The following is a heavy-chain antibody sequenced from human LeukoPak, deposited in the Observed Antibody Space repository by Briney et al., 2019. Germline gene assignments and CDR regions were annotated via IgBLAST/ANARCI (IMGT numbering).Heavy chain of an antibody. Sequence: SETLSLTCTVSGDSISSYYWSWIRQPPGKGLEWIGYIYYSGSTYYNPSLRSRVTISVGTSKNQFSLNLNSVTAADTAVYYCARALSGTYGLFQHWGQGTLVTVSS. J-gene: IGHJ1*01. D-gene: IGHD1-26*01. CDR1: GDSISSYY. CDR3: ARALSGTYGLFQH. CDR2: IYYSGST. V-gene: IGHV4-59*01.